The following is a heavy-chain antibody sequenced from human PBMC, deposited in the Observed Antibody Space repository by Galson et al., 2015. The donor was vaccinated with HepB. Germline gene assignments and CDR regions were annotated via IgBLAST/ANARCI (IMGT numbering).Heavy chain of an antibody. J-gene: IGHJ4*02. Sequence: SLRLSCAASGFTFSSYGMHWVRQAPGKGLEWVAVISYDGSNKYYADSVKGRFTISRDNSKNTLYLQMNSLRAEDTAVYYCAKDLSPGLVRGPPTPDYWGQGTLVTVSS. CDR1: GFTFSSYG. V-gene: IGHV3-30*18. CDR3: AKDLSPGLVRGPPTPDY. CDR2: ISYDGSNK. D-gene: IGHD3/OR15-3a*01.